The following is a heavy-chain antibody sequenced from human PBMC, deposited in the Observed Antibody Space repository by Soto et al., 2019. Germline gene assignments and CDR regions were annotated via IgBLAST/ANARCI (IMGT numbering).Heavy chain of an antibody. CDR3: AREVLPRKYFFDY. J-gene: IGHJ4*02. CDR2: IYYAGGT. Sequence: QLQLLESGPGLVKPSETLSLTCTVSGGSISSSDYFWAWIRQPPEKSLEWIGTIYYAGGTYYNPSLKSRDTISADKSKDQFSLTLTSVTAADTAVYYSAREVLPRKYFFDYWGQGALVTVYS. V-gene: IGHV4-39*01. CDR1: GGSISSSDYF.